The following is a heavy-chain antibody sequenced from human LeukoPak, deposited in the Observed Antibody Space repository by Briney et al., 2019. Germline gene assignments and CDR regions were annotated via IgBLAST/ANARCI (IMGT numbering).Heavy chain of an antibody. V-gene: IGHV4-30-4*01. CDR1: GGSISSGDYY. CDR2: IYYSGST. D-gene: IGHD2-15*01. Sequence: PSQTLSLTCTVSGGSISSGDYYWSWIRQPPGKGLEWIGYIYYSGSTYYNPSLKSRVTISVDTSKNQFSLQLNSVTPEDTAVYYCARDMGVFSKWSKYVYWGQGTLVTVSS. J-gene: IGHJ4*02. CDR3: ARDMGVFSKWSKYVY.